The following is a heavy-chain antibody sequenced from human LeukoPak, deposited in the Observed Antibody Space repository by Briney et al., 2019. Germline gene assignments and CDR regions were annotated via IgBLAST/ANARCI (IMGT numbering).Heavy chain of an antibody. Sequence: GGSLRLPCAASGFTVSSNYMSWVRQAPGKGLEWVSVIYSDGNTYYADSVKGRFTISRDNSKNTVYLQMNSLRAEDTAVYYCARSGSGWFDYWGQGTLVTVSS. CDR1: GFTVSSNY. V-gene: IGHV3-53*01. J-gene: IGHJ4*02. CDR2: IYSDGNT. D-gene: IGHD6-19*01. CDR3: ARSGSGWFDY.